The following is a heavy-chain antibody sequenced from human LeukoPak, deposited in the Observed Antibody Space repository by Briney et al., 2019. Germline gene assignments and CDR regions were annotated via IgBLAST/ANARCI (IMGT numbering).Heavy chain of an antibody. CDR1: GFTFSTYA. CDR2: ITGSGGKT. D-gene: IGHD3-22*01. Sequence: GSLRLSCAASGFTFSTYAMSWVRQAPGKGLEWVSLITGSGGKTYFADSVKRRFASSRDNSKTTLHLQMNSLRAEDTAVYYFAKEFGGASGSGYYYDSSRAFDIWGQGTMVTVSS. CDR3: AKEFGGASGSGYYYDSSRAFDI. V-gene: IGHV3-23*01. J-gene: IGHJ3*02.